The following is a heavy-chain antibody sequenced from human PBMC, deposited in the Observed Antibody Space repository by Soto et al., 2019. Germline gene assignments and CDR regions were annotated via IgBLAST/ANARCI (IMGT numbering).Heavy chain of an antibody. Sequence: SETLSLTCTVSGGSISSGGYYWSWIRQHPGKGLEWIGYIYYSGSTYYNPSLKSRATISVDTSKNQFSLKLSSVTAADTAVYYCARERSYYGSGSFALRYFDYWGQGTLVTVSS. CDR2: IYYSGST. CDR1: GGSISSGGYY. CDR3: ARERSYYGSGSFALRYFDY. J-gene: IGHJ4*02. D-gene: IGHD3-10*01. V-gene: IGHV4-31*03.